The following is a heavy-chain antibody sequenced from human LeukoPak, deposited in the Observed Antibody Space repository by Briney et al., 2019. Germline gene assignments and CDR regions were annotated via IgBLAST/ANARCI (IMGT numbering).Heavy chain of an antibody. V-gene: IGHV4-39*07. Sequence: SETLSLTCTVSGDSISGSNYHWGWIRQPPGMGLEWLGNVHRSGRAYYNESLRGRTTISVDTSKNQFSLRLASMTTADTAVYYCAREPDAWGQGILVTASS. CDR2: VHRSGRA. CDR3: AREPDA. CDR1: GDSISGSNYH. J-gene: IGHJ5*02.